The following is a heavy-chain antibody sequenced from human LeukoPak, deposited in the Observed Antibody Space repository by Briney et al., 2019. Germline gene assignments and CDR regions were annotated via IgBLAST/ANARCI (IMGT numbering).Heavy chain of an antibody. CDR2: IFYSGST. V-gene: IGHV4-39*07. J-gene: IGHJ4*02. CDR3: ARGRDAYKVGY. Sequence: PSETLSLTCTVSSGSITSGSHYWGWIRQPPGKGLEWIGSIFYSGSTYYNLSLKSRVTMSVDTSKNQFSLKLTSVTAADTAVYYCARGRDAYKVGYWGQGTLVTVSS. CDR1: SGSITSGSHY. D-gene: IGHD5-24*01.